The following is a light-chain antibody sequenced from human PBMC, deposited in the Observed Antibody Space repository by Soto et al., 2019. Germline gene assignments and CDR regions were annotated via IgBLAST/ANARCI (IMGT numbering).Light chain of an antibody. CDR3: QQGTDWPPGT. J-gene: IGKJ1*01. CDR2: DAS. V-gene: IGKV3-11*01. Sequence: EILLTQSPATLSLSPGERATLSCRASQSVSTFLAWYQHKPGQATRLLIYDASNRANGIPDRFRGSGSGTDFTLTISSLEPEDFALYYCQQGTDWPPGTFGQGTKVDIK. CDR1: QSVSTF.